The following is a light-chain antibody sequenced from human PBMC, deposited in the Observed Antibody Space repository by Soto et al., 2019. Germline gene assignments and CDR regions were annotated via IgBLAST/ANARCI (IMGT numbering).Light chain of an antibody. Sequence: QSVLTQPPSVSGTPGQRVTISASGSSSNIGSNTVSWYQQLPGTAPKLLIYDNDERPSGVPVRFSGSKSVTSASLAISGLQSEDEGIYYCATWDDSRSGYVFGPGTKLTVL. J-gene: IGLJ1*01. CDR3: ATWDDSRSGYV. V-gene: IGLV1-44*01. CDR1: SSNIGSNT. CDR2: DND.